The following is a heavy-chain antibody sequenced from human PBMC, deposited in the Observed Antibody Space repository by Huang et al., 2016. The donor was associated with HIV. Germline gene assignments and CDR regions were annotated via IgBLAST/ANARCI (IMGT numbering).Heavy chain of an antibody. CDR3: ARGPSPWLQEAFDI. CDR2: LYYSGST. Sequence: QVQLQESGPGLGKPSETLSLTCTVSGGSISSYYWSWIRQRPGKGLECIGYLYYSGSTHYNPSLKSRVTISVDTSKSQFSLKLRSVTAADTAVYYCARGPSPWLQEAFDIWGQGTMVTVSS. J-gene: IGHJ3*02. CDR1: GGSISSYY. V-gene: IGHV4-59*01. D-gene: IGHD5-12*01.